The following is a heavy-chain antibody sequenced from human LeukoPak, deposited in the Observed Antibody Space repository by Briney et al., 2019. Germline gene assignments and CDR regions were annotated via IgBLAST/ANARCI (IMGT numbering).Heavy chain of an antibody. CDR2: IYYSGST. D-gene: IGHD2-21*02. Sequence: SETLSLTCTVSGGSISSYYWSWIRQPPGKGLEWIGYIYYSGSTNYNPSLKSRVTISVDTSKNQFSLELSSVTAADTAVYYCAGLPSVVVTAFDYWGQGTLVTVSS. V-gene: IGHV4-59*08. J-gene: IGHJ4*02. CDR3: AGLPSVVVTAFDY. CDR1: GGSISSYY.